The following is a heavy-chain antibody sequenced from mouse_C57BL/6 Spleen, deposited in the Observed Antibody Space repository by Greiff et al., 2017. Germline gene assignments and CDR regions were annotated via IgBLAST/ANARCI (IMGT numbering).Heavy chain of an antibody. CDR2: IHPNSGST. CDR1: GYTFTSYW. Sequence: QVQLQQPGAELVKPGASVKLSCKASGYTFTSYWMHWVKQRPGQGLEWIGMIHPNSGSTNYNEKFKSKATLTVDKSSSTAYMQLSSLTSEDSAVYYCAGEGYYGSSESYFDYWGQGTTLTVSS. J-gene: IGHJ2*01. D-gene: IGHD1-1*01. CDR3: AGEGYYGSSESYFDY. V-gene: IGHV1-64*01.